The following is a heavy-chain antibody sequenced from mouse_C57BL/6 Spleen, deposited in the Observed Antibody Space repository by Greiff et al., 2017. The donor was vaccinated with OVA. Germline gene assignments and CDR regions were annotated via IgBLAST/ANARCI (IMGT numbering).Heavy chain of an antibody. V-gene: IGHV2-5*01. CDR2: IWSGGST. CDR1: GFSLTSFG. CDR3: DKEGDYAMDY. Sequence: QVQLKQSGPGLVQPSQSLSITCTVSGFSLTSFGVHWVRQSPGKGLEWLGVIWSGGSTDYNVAFLSRLSNTKDNTKGQVFFKMNNLQADDTAICDSDKEGDYAMDYWGQGTSVTVSS. J-gene: IGHJ4*01.